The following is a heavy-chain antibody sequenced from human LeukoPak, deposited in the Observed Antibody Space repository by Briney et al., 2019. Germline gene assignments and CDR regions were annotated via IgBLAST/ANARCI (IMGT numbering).Heavy chain of an antibody. CDR1: GFTFSSYW. V-gene: IGHV3-74*01. CDR2: INSDGSTT. J-gene: IGHJ4*02. Sequence: GGSLRLSCAASGFTFSSYWMHWVRQAPGKGLVWVSRINSDGSTTSYADSVKGRFTISRDNAKNTLYLQMNSLRAEDTAVYYCARVPRNAMFDYWGQGTLVTVSS. CDR3: ARVPRNAMFDY. D-gene: IGHD2-2*01.